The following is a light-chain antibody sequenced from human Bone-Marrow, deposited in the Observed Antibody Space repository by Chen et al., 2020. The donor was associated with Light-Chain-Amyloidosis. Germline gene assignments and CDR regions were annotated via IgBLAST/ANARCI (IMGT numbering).Light chain of an antibody. Sequence: SYELTQPPSVSVSPGQTARITCSGDDLPTKYAYWYQQKPGQAPGLVIHRDTERPSGISERFSGSSSGTTATLTISGVQAEDEAYYHCQSADSSGTYEVIFGGGTKLTGL. CDR3: QSADSSGTYEVI. CDR2: RDT. V-gene: IGLV3-25*03. J-gene: IGLJ2*01. CDR1: DLPTKY.